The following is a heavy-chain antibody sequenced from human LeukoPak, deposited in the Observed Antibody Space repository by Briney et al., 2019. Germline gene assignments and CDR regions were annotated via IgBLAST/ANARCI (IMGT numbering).Heavy chain of an antibody. V-gene: IGHV1-46*01. D-gene: IGHD3-10*02. CDR3: ARVSGGPYDY. Sequence: ASVKVSCKASGGTFSSYIFSWVRQAPGQGLEWMGIINPADGSASYQERFQGRVTVTRDTSTSTVYMELSSLRSEDMAMYYCARVSGGPYDYWGQGTLVTVSS. CDR2: INPADGSA. CDR1: GGTFSSYI. J-gene: IGHJ4*02.